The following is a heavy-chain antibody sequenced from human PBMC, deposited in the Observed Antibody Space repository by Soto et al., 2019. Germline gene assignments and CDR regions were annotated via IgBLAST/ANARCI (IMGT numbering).Heavy chain of an antibody. D-gene: IGHD3-9*01. CDR3: AWTPLSPRYFDWLLSGDY. CDR2: IIPILGIA. Sequence: QVQLVQSGAEVKKPGSSVKVSCKASGGTFSSYTISWVRQAPGQGLEWMGRIIPILGIANYAQKFQGRVTIPADKSTSTDYMALSSLRSEDTAVYYCAWTPLSPRYFDWLLSGDYWGQGTLVTVSS. CDR1: GGTFSSYT. V-gene: IGHV1-69*02. J-gene: IGHJ4*02.